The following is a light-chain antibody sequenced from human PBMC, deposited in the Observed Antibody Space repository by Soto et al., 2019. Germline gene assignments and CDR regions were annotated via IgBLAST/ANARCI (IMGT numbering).Light chain of an antibody. CDR2: DAT. J-gene: IGKJ3*01. Sequence: DIQMTQSPSPLSASVGDRVTITCQASQHISTYLNWFQQKPGKAPELLIYDATNLVPGAQSSFRGSGSGIHFTFTISSLQPEDLSPYYWQQYDDLPPTFGPGTKVDIK. V-gene: IGKV1-33*01. CDR1: QHISTY. CDR3: QQYDDLPPT.